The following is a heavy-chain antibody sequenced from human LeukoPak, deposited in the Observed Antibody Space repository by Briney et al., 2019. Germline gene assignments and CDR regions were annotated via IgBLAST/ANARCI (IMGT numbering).Heavy chain of an antibody. D-gene: IGHD2-2*01. CDR2: ISAYNGNT. CDR1: GYTFSSYG. V-gene: IGHV1-18*01. Sequence: ASVKVSCKAAGYTFSSYGISWVRQAPGQGLEWMGWISAYNGNTNYAQMLQGRVTMTTDASTSTAYMEVRSLRSDDTAMYYCARDVGDIVTIPAAISVPWGQGTLVTVSS. CDR3: ARDVGDIVTIPAAISVP. J-gene: IGHJ5*02.